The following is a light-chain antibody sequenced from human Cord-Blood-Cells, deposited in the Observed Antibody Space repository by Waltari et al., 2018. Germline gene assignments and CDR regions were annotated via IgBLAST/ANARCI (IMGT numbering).Light chain of an antibody. CDR2: YVS. J-gene: IGLJ3*02. CDR1: SSDVGGYNY. Sequence: QSALTQPASVSGSPGQSITISCTGTSSDVGGYNYVSWYQQHPGKAPKLMIYYVSNRPSGFSNRFSGAKSGNTASLTISGLQADDEADYYCSSYTSSSTLVFGEWTKLTVL. CDR3: SSYTSSSTLV. V-gene: IGLV2-14*01.